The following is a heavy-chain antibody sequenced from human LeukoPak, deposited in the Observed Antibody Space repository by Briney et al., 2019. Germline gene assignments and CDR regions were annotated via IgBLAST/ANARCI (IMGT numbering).Heavy chain of an antibody. CDR1: GYTFTSYY. D-gene: IGHD6-19*01. CDR3: ARAGVAVRRFDY. V-gene: IGHV1-46*01. J-gene: IGHJ4*02. Sequence: ASVTVSFKASGYTFTSYYMHWVRQAPGQGLEWMGIINPSGGSTTYAQKFQGRVTRTRDTSTSTVYMELSSLKSEDTAVYYCARAGVAVRRFDYWGQGTLVTVSS. CDR2: INPSGGST.